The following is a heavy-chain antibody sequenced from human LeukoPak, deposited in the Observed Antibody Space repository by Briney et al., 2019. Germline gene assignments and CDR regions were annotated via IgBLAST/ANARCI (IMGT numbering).Heavy chain of an antibody. CDR3: ARASRGLVIITAPIDY. D-gene: IGHD3-9*01. Sequence: RVASVKVSCKASGYTFTGYYMHWVRQAPGQGLEWMGWINPNSGGTNYAQKFQGRVTMTRDTSISTAYMELSRLRSDDTAVYYCARASRGLVIITAPIDYWGQGTLVTVSS. V-gene: IGHV1-2*02. CDR1: GYTFTGYY. J-gene: IGHJ4*02. CDR2: INPNSGGT.